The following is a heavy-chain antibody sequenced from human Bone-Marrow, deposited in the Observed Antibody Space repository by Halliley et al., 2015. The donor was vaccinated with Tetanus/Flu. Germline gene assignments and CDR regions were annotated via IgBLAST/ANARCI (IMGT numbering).Heavy chain of an antibody. V-gene: IGHV3-30*03. Sequence: SLRLSCAASGFTFSNYGMHWVRQAPGKGLEWVALMSHDGYGKHSVDSVKGRFAISRDNSKNTLYLQMNSLRPQDTATYYCARDHSRNFFDFGGQGALLPLSS. CDR3: ARDHSRNFFDF. D-gene: IGHD1-26*01. CDR2: MSHDGYGK. J-gene: IGHJ4*02. CDR1: GFTFSNYG.